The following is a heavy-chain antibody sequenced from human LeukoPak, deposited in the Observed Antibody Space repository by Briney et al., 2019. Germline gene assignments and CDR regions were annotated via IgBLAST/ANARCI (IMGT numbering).Heavy chain of an antibody. J-gene: IGHJ5*02. Sequence: ASVKVSCKASGGTFSSNAISWVRQAPGQGLEWMGGIIPIFGTANYEQKFQGRVTITADDSTSTAYMELSSLRSEDTAVYYCARGLVGSWFDPWGQGTLVTVSS. CDR3: ARGLVGSWFDP. D-gene: IGHD1-26*01. CDR2: IIPIFGTA. V-gene: IGHV1-69*13. CDR1: GGTFSSNA.